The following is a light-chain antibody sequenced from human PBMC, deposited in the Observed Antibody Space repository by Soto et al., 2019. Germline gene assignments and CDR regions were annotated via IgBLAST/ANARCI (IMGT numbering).Light chain of an antibody. CDR2: KAS. CDR3: RQYNSYWT. CDR1: QSSSSW. V-gene: IGKV1-5*03. Sequence: IQMTQSPSTLSASVGDRVTITCRASQSSSSWLAWYQQKPGKAPHLLIYKASSLEGGVPSRFSGSGSGTEFTLTISSLQHDDFATYYCRQYNSYWTFGQGTKVDIK. J-gene: IGKJ1*01.